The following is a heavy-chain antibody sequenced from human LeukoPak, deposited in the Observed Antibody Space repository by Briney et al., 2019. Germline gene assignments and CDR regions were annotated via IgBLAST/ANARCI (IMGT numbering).Heavy chain of an antibody. CDR3: ARLGDYAPRSYYYYYMDV. V-gene: IGHV4-38-2*02. D-gene: IGHD3-16*01. J-gene: IGHJ6*03. CDR2: VYHSGSS. Sequence: SETLSLTCTVSGYSISSGYYWGWIRQPPGKGLEWIGSVYHSGSSYYNPSLKSRVTISVDTSKNQFSLKLSSVTAADTAVYYCARLGDYAPRSYYYYYMDVWGKGTTVTISS. CDR1: GYSISSGYY.